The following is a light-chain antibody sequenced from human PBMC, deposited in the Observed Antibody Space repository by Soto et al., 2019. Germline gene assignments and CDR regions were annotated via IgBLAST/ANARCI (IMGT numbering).Light chain of an antibody. CDR2: DAS. V-gene: IGKV1-5*01. CDR1: QSISSW. J-gene: IGKJ1*01. CDR3: QQYNSYTWT. Sequence: DIQMTQSPSTLSASVGDRVTITCGASQSISSWLAWYQRKPGKAPKLLIYDASSLESGVPSRFRGSGSGTELTLTISSLKNDDFETYYCQQYNSYTWTFGQGTKVDIK.